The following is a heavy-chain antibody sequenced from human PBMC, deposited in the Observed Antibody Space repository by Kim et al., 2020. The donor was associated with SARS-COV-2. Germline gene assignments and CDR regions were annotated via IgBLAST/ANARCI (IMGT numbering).Heavy chain of an antibody. J-gene: IGHJ4*02. D-gene: IGHD3-10*01. V-gene: IGHV3-33*01. Sequence: GGSLRLSCAASGFTFSSYGMHWVRQAPGKGLERVAAIWYDGSNKYYADSVKGRFTISRDNSKNTLYLQMNSLRAEDTAVYYCARDLSADVRLPRSGYRGQGTLVTVS. CDR1: GFTFSSYG. CDR2: IWYDGSNK. CDR3: ARDLSADVRLPRSGY.